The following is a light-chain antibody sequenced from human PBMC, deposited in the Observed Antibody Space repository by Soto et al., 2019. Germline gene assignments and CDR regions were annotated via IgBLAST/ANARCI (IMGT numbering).Light chain of an antibody. Sequence: DVVIAQSPLSLPVALPHKASTSFRFIQGLLYSDGNTYLNWFQQRPGQSPRRLIYKVSNRDSGVPDRFSGSGSGTDFALKISRVEAEDVGVYYCMQGTHWPTTFGKGTRLEIK. CDR1: QGLLYSDGNTY. J-gene: IGKJ5*01. V-gene: IGKV2-30*01. CDR3: MQGTHWPTT. CDR2: KVS.